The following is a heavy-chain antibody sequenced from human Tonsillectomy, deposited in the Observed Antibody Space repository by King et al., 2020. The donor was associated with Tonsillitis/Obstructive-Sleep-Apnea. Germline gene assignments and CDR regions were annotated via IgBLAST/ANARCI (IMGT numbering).Heavy chain of an antibody. D-gene: IGHD4-17*01. J-gene: IGHJ4*02. CDR3: ARGDDYDNYLDY. Sequence: VQLQESGPGLVKPSHTLSLTCTVSGGSISSGGYYWSWIRQHPGKGLEWIGYIYYSGTTYYNPSLKSRVTISLDTSKNQFSLKLSSVTAADTAFYYCARGDDYDNYLDYCGQGTLVTVSS. V-gene: IGHV4-31*03. CDR1: GGSISSGGYY. CDR2: IYYSGTT.